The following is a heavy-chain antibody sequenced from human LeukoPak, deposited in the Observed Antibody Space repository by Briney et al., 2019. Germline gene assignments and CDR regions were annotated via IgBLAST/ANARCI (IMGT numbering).Heavy chain of an antibody. J-gene: IGHJ4*02. CDR2: INPDSGGT. V-gene: IGHV1-2*02. Sequence: ASVKVSCKASGYTFTDYYMHWVRQAPGQGLEWMGWINPDSGGTNYAQKFQGRVTMTRDTSISSAYMEPSRLTSDDTAVYYCARDSRVSTGWPYYCDYWGQGTLVTVSS. CDR3: ARDSRVSTGWPYYCDY. CDR1: GYTFTDYY. D-gene: IGHD6-19*01.